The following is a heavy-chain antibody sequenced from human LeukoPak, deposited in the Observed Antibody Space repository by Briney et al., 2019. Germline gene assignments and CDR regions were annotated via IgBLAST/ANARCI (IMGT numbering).Heavy chain of an antibody. D-gene: IGHD3-16*01. J-gene: IGHJ5*02. V-gene: IGHV4-4*07. CDR3: SRETYNDAWYGDL. CDR2: IYSSGTN. CDR1: GGTISSYT. Sequence: PWGTLCLTCAVSGGTISSYTLSWARQPAGMGLEWVGRIYSSGTNKYNAHSESRVTMSVDTSKNQFYLKLTSVTAADTAVYYWSRETYNDAWYGDLWGQGSLVTVSS.